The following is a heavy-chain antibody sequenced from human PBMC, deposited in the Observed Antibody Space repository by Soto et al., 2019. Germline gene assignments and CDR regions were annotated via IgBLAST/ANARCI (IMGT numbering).Heavy chain of an antibody. D-gene: IGHD1-1*01. CDR1: GFTFSRYA. J-gene: IGHJ4*02. CDR3: ATQDFRGTTGTT. CDR2: ISGSGGNI. Sequence: GGSLRLSCAASGFTFSRYAMGWVHQAPGKGLEWVSVISGSGGNIHYADSVKGRFTISRDNSKNTPYLQMNSLRVEDTAVYNCATQDFRGTTGTTWGQGTLVTVSS. V-gene: IGHV3-23*01.